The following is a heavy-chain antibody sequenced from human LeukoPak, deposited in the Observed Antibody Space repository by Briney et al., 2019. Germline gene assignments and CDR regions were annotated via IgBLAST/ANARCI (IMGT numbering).Heavy chain of an antibody. J-gene: IGHJ5*02. CDR2: IYYSGST. Sequence: SETLSLTCTVSGGSISSSSYYWGWIRQPPGKGLEWIGSIYYSGSTYYNPPLKSRVTISVDTSKNQFSLKLSSVTAADTAVYYCARDGIAAAGTVTRGGWFDPWGQGTLVTVSS. V-gene: IGHV4-39*02. CDR3: ARDGIAAAGTVTRGGWFDP. D-gene: IGHD6-13*01. CDR1: GGSISSSSYY.